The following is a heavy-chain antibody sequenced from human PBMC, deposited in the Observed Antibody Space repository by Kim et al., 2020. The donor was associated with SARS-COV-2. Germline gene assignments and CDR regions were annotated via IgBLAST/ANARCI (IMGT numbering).Heavy chain of an antibody. V-gene: IGHV4-59*13. Sequence: SETLSLTCTVSGGSISSYYWSWIRQPPGKGLEWIGYIYYSGSTNYNPSLKSRVTISVDTSKNQFSLKLSSVTAADTAVYYCAREREYGSGRDWGQGTLVTVSS. CDR2: IYYSGST. CDR3: AREREYGSGRD. D-gene: IGHD3-10*01. J-gene: IGHJ4*02. CDR1: GGSISSYY.